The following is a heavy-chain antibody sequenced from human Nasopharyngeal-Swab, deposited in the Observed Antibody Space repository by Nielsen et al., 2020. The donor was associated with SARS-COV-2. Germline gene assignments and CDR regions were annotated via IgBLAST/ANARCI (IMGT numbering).Heavy chain of an antibody. CDR2: IWYDGSNK. V-gene: IGHV3-33*01. CDR3: ARDIGVGATPQDY. D-gene: IGHD1-26*01. J-gene: IGHJ4*02. Sequence: GESLKISCAASGFTFSSYGMHWVRQAPGKGLEWVAVIWYDGSNKYYADSVKGRFTISRDNSKNTLHLQMNSLRAEDTAVYYCARDIGVGATPQDYWGQGTLVTVSS. CDR1: GFTFSSYG.